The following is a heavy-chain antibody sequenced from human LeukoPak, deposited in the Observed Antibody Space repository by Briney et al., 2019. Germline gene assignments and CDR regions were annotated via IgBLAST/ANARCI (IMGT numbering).Heavy chain of an antibody. V-gene: IGHV3-23*01. D-gene: IGHD2-15*01. Sequence: GGSLRLSCAASGFTFSSYAMSWVRQAPGKGLERVSAISGSGGSTYYADSVKGRFTISRDNSKNTLDLQMNSLRAEDTAIYYCAKEPSCSGGSCYYFDYWGQGTLVTVSS. J-gene: IGHJ4*02. CDR1: GFTFSSYA. CDR2: ISGSGGST. CDR3: AKEPSCSGGSCYYFDY.